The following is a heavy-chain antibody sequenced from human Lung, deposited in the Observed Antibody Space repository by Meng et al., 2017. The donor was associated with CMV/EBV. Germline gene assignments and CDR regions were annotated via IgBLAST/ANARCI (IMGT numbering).Heavy chain of an antibody. CDR3: ARAAVVVLGGALGSMDV. Sequence: KISXKTSGGTFRSNAIAWVRQAPGQGPEWMGGINPMFGTPKYAQKFQGRVTINADESTSTVSLEVNSLRSEDTAVYYCARAAVVVLGGALGSMDVWXQGTXVTVAS. V-gene: IGHV1-69*01. J-gene: IGHJ6*02. D-gene: IGHD2-21*01. CDR1: GGTFRSNA. CDR2: INPMFGTP.